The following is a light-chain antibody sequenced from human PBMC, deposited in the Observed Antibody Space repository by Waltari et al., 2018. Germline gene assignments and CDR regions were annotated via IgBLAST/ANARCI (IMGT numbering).Light chain of an antibody. CDR2: DVS. V-gene: IGLV2-14*03. CDR1: SSDAGGYHY. J-gene: IGLJ2*01. CDR3: SSYTSSSTRRV. Sequence: QSALTQPASVSGSPGQSIPIPCPGTSSDAGGYHYVSCYQQHPGKAPKLMIYDVSNRPSGVSNRFSGSKSGNTASLTISGLQAEDEADYYCSSYTSSSTRRVFGGGTKLTVL.